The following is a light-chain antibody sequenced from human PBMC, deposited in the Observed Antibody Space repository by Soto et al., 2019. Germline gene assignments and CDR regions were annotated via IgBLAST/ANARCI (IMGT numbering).Light chain of an antibody. CDR2: GAS. J-gene: IGKJ5*01. Sequence: EIVLTQSPGTLSLSPGERATLSCRASQSVSSSYLAWYQHKPGQAPRLLIYGASSRATGVPDRFSGSGSGTDFTLTISRLEPEDFAVYYCQQYGSSPLITFGQGTRLEIK. V-gene: IGKV3-20*01. CDR3: QQYGSSPLIT. CDR1: QSVSSSY.